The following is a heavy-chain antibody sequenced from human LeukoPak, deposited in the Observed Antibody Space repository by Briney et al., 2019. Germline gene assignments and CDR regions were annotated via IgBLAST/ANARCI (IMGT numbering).Heavy chain of an antibody. Sequence: KPSETLSLTCAVYGGSFSGYYWSWIRQPPGKGLEWIGEINHSGSTNYNPSLKSRVTISVDTSKNQFSLKLSSVTAADTAVYYCARGDRHCGGDCYSGGSFDYWGQGTLVTVSS. CDR3: ARGDRHCGGDCYSGGSFDY. CDR2: INHSGST. J-gene: IGHJ4*02. CDR1: GGSFSGYY. V-gene: IGHV4-34*01. D-gene: IGHD2-21*02.